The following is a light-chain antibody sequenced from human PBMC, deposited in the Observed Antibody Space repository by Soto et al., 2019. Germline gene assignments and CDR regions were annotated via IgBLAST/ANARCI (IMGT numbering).Light chain of an antibody. J-gene: IGKJ2*01. Sequence: EIVMTQSPATLSVSPGERAIVSCRASQSIRDNLAWYQQTPGRAPRLLIYGASIRATGVPARFSGSGSGTEFTLTISSLQSEDSAVYYCQQYDYWPPYTFGQGTKVEIK. CDR3: QQYDYWPPYT. CDR2: GAS. CDR1: QSIRDN. V-gene: IGKV3-15*01.